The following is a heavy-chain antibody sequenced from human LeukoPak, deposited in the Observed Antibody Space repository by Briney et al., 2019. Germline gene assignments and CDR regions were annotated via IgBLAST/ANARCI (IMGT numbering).Heavy chain of an antibody. CDR2: IYHSGST. Sequence: KASETLSLTCAVSGGSISSGGYSWSWIRQPPGKGLEWIGYIYHSGSTYYNPSLKSRVTISVDRSKNQFSLKLSSVTAADTAVYYCARAGGSYDFWSGYPNDAFDIWGQGTMVTVSS. CDR3: ARAGGSYDFWSGYPNDAFDI. J-gene: IGHJ3*02. CDR1: GGSISSGGYS. D-gene: IGHD3-3*01. V-gene: IGHV4-30-2*01.